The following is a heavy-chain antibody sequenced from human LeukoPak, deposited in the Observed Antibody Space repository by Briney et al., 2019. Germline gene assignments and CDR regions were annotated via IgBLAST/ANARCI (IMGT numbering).Heavy chain of an antibody. Sequence: PGRSLRLSCAASGFTFRSYDMHWVRQAPGKGLEWVAVISYDGSNKYYADSVKGRFTISRDNAKNTLYLQMNSLRAEDTAVYYCASGFRYGHYWGQGTLVTVSS. CDR1: GFTFRSYD. V-gene: IGHV3-30*04. J-gene: IGHJ4*02. D-gene: IGHD3-9*01. CDR3: ASGFRYGHY. CDR2: ISYDGSNK.